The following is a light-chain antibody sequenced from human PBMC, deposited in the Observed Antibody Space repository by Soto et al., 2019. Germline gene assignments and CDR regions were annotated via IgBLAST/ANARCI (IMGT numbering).Light chain of an antibody. V-gene: IGLV2-14*01. J-gene: IGLJ1*01. CDR1: SSDVGGYNY. CDR3: SSYTSSSPGGYV. CDR2: DVS. Sequence: QSALTQPASVSGSPGQSITISCTGTSSDVGGYNYVSWYQQHPGKAPKLMIYDVSNRPSGVSNRFSGSKSGNTASLTISGLQAYDEADYYCSSYTSSSPGGYVFGTGTKVTVL.